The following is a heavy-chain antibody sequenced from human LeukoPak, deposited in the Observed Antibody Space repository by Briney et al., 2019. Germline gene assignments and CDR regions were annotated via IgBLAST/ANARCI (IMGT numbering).Heavy chain of an antibody. V-gene: IGHV3-30*18. CDR1: GFIFSSYG. CDR2: ISYDGSNK. CDR3: AKDQESYHYDSSGCDH. J-gene: IGHJ4*02. Sequence: PGGSLRLSCAASGFIFSSYGMHWVRQAPGKGLEWVAVISYDGSNKYYADSVKGRFTISRDNSKNTLYLQMNSLRAEDTAVYYCAKDQESYHYDSSGCDHWGQGTLVTVSS. D-gene: IGHD3-22*01.